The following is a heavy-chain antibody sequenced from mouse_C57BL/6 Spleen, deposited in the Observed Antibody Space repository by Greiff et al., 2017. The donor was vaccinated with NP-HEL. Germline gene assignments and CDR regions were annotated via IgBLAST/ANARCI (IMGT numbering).Heavy chain of an antibody. D-gene: IGHD2-2*01. J-gene: IGHJ3*01. CDR1: GFTFSSYA. V-gene: IGHV5-4*01. CDR2: ISDGGSYT. CDR3: ARDLVTTASSFAY. Sequence: EVMLVESGGGLVKPGGSLKLSCAASGFTFSSYAMSWVRQTPEKRLEWVATISDGGSYTYYPDNVKGRFTISRDNAKNNLYLQMSHLKSEDTAMYYCARDLVTTASSFAYWGQGTLVTVSA.